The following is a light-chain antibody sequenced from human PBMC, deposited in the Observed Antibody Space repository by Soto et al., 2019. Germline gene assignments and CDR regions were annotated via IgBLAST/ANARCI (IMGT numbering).Light chain of an antibody. V-gene: IGKV3-20*01. CDR1: QSVSSSY. J-gene: IGKJ1*01. Sequence: IVLTQSPGTLSLSPGEMATLSCRASQSVSSSYLAWYQQKPGQAPRLLIYGASSRATGIPDRFSGSGSGTAFTLTISRPAPEDFAVYYCQQYGSSPRTFGQGTKV. CDR3: QQYGSSPRT. CDR2: GAS.